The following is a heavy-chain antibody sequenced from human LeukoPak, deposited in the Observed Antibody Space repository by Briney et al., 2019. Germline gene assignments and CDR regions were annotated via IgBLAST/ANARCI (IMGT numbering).Heavy chain of an antibody. J-gene: IGHJ5*02. CDR1: GYSFTSYW. Sequence: GEALKISCQGAGYSFTSYWIGWVRQMPGKGLEWRGIIYPGDSDTRYSPSFQGQVTISAAKSISTAYLQWSSLKASDTAMYYCARLKGPPNRYNWIDPWGQGALVTVSS. V-gene: IGHV5-51*01. CDR3: ARLKGPPNRYNWIDP. D-gene: IGHD2/OR15-2a*01. CDR2: IYPGDSDT.